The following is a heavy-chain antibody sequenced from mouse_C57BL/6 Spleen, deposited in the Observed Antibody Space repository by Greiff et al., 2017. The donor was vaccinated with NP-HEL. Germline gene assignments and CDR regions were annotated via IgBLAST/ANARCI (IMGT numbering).Heavy chain of an antibody. V-gene: IGHV1-55*01. Sequence: QVQLQQSGAELVKPGASVKMSCKASGYTFTSYWITWVKQRPGQGLEWIGDIYPGSGSTNYNEKFKSKATLTVDTSSSTAYMQLSSLTSEDSAVYYCAREGVITTVEGYFDYWGQGTTLTVSS. CDR1: GYTFTSYW. CDR2: IYPGSGST. J-gene: IGHJ2*01. CDR3: AREGVITTVEGYFDY. D-gene: IGHD1-1*01.